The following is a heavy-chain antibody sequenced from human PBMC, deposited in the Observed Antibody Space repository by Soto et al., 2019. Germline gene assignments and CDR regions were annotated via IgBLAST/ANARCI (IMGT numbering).Heavy chain of an antibody. CDR2: ISYDGSNK. Sequence: PGGSLRLSCAASGFTFSSYGMHWVRQAPGKGLEWVAVISYDGSNKYYADSVKGRFTISRDNSKKTLYLQMNSLRAEDTAVYYCASFYGSGSYYPFDYWGQGTLVTVSS. J-gene: IGHJ4*02. V-gene: IGHV3-30*03. CDR3: ASFYGSGSYYPFDY. D-gene: IGHD3-10*01. CDR1: GFTFSSYG.